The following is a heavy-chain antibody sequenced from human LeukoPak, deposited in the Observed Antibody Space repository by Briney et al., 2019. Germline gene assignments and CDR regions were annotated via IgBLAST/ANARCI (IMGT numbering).Heavy chain of an antibody. Sequence: SQTLSLTCAISGDSVSSNSAAWNWIRRSPSRGLEWLGRTYYRSKWYNDYAVSVKSRITINPDTSKNQFSLQLNSVTPEDTAVYYCARDSHCSSTSCYFVPYYYYYGMDVWGKGTTVTVSS. CDR2: TYYRSKWYN. V-gene: IGHV6-1*01. CDR3: ARDSHCSSTSCYFVPYYYYYGMDV. CDR1: GDSVSSNSAA. J-gene: IGHJ6*04. D-gene: IGHD2-2*01.